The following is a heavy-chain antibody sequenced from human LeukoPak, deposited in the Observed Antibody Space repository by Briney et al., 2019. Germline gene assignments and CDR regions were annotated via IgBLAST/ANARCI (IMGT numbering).Heavy chain of an antibody. CDR3: AKNELLWFGEFDAFDI. Sequence: GGSLRLSCAASGFTFSSYAMHWVRQAPGKGLEYVSAISSNGGSTYYANSVKGRFTISRDNSKNTLYLQMGSLRAEDMAVYYCAKNELLWFGEFDAFDIWGQGTMVTVSS. J-gene: IGHJ3*02. V-gene: IGHV3-64*01. D-gene: IGHD3-10*01. CDR2: ISSNGGST. CDR1: GFTFSSYA.